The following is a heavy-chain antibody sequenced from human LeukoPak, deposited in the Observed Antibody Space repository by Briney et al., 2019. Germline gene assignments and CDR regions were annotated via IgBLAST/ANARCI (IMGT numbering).Heavy chain of an antibody. CDR3: ARGVFGVVIRNYYFDY. Sequence: SQTLSLTCTVSGGSISSGSYYWSWIRQPAGKGLEWIGRIYTSGSTNYNPSLKSRVTISVDTSKNQFSLKLSSVTAADTAVYYCARGVFGVVIRNYYFDYWGQGTLVTVSS. J-gene: IGHJ4*02. D-gene: IGHD3-3*01. CDR2: IYTSGST. V-gene: IGHV4-61*02. CDR1: GGSISSGSYY.